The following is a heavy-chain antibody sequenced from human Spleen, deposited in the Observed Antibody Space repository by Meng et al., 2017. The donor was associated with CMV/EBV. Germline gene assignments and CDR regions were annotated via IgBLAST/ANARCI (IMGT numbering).Heavy chain of an antibody. Sequence: SETLSLTCAVYGGSFSGYYWSWIRQPPGKGLEWIGEINHSGSTNYNPSLKSRVTMSVDTSKNQFSLKLNSVTAADTAVYYCARGLTIFGLVTTTRTHDYWGQGTLVTVSS. D-gene: IGHD3/OR15-3a*01. CDR2: INHSGST. CDR1: GGSFSGYY. J-gene: IGHJ4*02. CDR3: ARGLTIFGLVTTTRTHDY. V-gene: IGHV4-34*01.